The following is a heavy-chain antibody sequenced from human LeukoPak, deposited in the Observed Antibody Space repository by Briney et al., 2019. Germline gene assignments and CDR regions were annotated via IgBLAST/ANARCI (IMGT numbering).Heavy chain of an antibody. CDR2: MNPNSGNT. CDR3: ARGYSSGFFNWFDP. V-gene: IGHV1-8*03. J-gene: IGHJ5*02. CDR1: GYTFTSYD. Sequence: ASVKVSCKTSGYTFTSYDINWVRQATGQGLEWMGWMNPNSGNTGYAQKFQGRVTITRNTSISTAYMELSSLRSEDTAVYYCARGYSSGFFNWFDPWGQGTLVTVSS. D-gene: IGHD6-19*01.